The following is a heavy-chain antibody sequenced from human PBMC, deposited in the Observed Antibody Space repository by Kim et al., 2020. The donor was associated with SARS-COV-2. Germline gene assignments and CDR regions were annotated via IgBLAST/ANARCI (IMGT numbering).Heavy chain of an antibody. J-gene: IGHJ6*02. CDR2: IYHSGST. D-gene: IGHD5-12*01. V-gene: IGHV4-4*02. CDR3: ARDRRWLQLYYYYGMDV. Sequence: SETLSLTCAVSGGSISSSNWWSWVRQPPGKGLEWIGEIYHSGSTNYNPSLKSRVTISVDKSKNQFSLKLSSVTAADTAVYYCARDRRWLQLYYYYGMDVWGQGTTVTVSS. CDR1: GGSISSSNW.